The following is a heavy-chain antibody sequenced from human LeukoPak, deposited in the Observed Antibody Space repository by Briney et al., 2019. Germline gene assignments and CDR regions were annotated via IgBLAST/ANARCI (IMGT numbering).Heavy chain of an antibody. CDR1: GFIFSSYE. J-gene: IGHJ4*02. CDR3: ASFPPSGWYVSGNDF. D-gene: IGHD6-19*01. Sequence: LTGGSLRLSCAASGFIFSSYEMNWVRQAPGKGLEWVSYIGSGGGTKYYADSVKGRFTISRDNGKYSLYLQMNSLRAEDTAVYYCASFPPSGWYVSGNDFWGQGTLVTVSS. V-gene: IGHV3-48*03. CDR2: IGSGGGTK.